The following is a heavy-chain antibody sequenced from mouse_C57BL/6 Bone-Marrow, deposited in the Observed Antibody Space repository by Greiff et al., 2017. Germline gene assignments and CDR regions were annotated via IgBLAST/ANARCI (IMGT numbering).Heavy chain of an antibody. CDR2: INSDGGST. Sequence: EVQGVESGGGLVQPGESLKLSCESNEYEFPSYDMSWVRKTPEKRLELVAAINSDGGSTYYPDTMERRFILSRDNTKTTLYMQMRSLSSENTALYYCARLGDEVAYWGQGTLVTVSA. V-gene: IGHV5-2*01. D-gene: IGHD3-1*01. J-gene: IGHJ3*01. CDR1: EYEFPSYD. CDR3: ARLGDEVAY.